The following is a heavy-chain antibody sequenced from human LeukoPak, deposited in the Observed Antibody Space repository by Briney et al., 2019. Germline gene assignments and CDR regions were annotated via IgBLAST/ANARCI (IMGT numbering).Heavy chain of an antibody. CDR3: ARDMGY. J-gene: IGHJ4*02. CDR2: IYSGGST. V-gene: IGHV3-66*02. Sequence: PGGSLRLSCAASGFAFSNFWMTWFRQAPGKGLEWVSVIYSGGSTYYEDSVKGRFTISRDNSKNTLYLQMNSLRAEDTAVYYCARDMGYWGQGTLVTVSS. CDR1: GFAFSNFW. D-gene: IGHD2-15*01.